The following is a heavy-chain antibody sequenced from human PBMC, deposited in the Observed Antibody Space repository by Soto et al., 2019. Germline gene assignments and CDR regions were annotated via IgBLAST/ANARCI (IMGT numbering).Heavy chain of an antibody. CDR2: IIGSGTST. D-gene: IGHD2-2*01. CDR1: GFTFSSYA. Sequence: EVQLLESGGGLVQPGGSLRLSCAASGFTFSSYAMSWVRQAPGMGPEWVSGIIGSGTSTYYADSVKGRFTISRDNSKNTLFLQMNSLRAEDTAVYYCAKGKGLTVSSTNCWGQGTLVTVSS. V-gene: IGHV3-23*01. CDR3: AKGKGLTVSSTNC. J-gene: IGHJ4*02.